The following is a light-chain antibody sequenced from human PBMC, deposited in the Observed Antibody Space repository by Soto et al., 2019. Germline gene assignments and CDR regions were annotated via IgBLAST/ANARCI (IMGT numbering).Light chain of an antibody. J-gene: IGLJ3*02. CDR1: SSNIGAGYD. CDR2: GIS. CDR3: QSYESSLSAWV. Sequence: QSVLTQPPSVSGSPGQRVTISCTGSSSNIGAGYDVYWYQQLPGTAPKLLIYGISNRPSGVPDRFSGSKSGTSASLAITGLQAEDEADYYCQSYESSLSAWVFGGGTKLTVL. V-gene: IGLV1-40*01.